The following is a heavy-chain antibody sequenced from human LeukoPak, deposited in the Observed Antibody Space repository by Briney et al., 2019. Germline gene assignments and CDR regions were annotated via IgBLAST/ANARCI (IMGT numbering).Heavy chain of an antibody. CDR1: GGTFSSYA. J-gene: IGHJ4*02. CDR3: ARDLGYSSGWYDY. D-gene: IGHD6-19*01. V-gene: IGHV1-69*04. Sequence: SVKVSCKASGGTFSSYAIGWVRRAPGQGLEWMGRIIPILGIANYAQKFQGRVTITADKSTSTAYMELSSLRSEDTAVYYCARDLGYSSGWYDYWGQGTLVTVSS. CDR2: IIPILGIA.